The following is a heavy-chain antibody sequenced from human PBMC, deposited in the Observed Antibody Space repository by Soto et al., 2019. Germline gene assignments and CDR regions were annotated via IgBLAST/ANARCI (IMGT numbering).Heavy chain of an antibody. CDR2: IKSKTDGGTT. J-gene: IGHJ4*02. CDR1: GFTFTNAW. Sequence: EVQLVESGGGLVQPGGSLRLSCAASGFTFTNAWMNWVRQAPGKGLQWVGLIKSKTDGGTTDYAAPVKGRFTISRDDSKNTLYLQMSSLKTEDTAVYYCITDENYYDRSGYHYVDYWGQGTLVTVSS. CDR3: ITDENYYDRSGYHYVDY. V-gene: IGHV3-15*07. D-gene: IGHD3-22*01.